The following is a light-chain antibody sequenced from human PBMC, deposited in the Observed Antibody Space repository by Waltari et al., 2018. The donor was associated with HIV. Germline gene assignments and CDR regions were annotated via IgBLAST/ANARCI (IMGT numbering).Light chain of an antibody. CDR2: QVP. Sequence: QSALTQPPSASASPGQSVTISCTGTSSDVGGYNFFSWYQQRPGKAPKLIIYQVPRRPSGVPDRFSGSKSDNTASLTVSGLQVEDEADYYCSSFAGNNDKVVFGGGTKLTVL. CDR3: SSFAGNNDKVV. J-gene: IGLJ2*01. V-gene: IGLV2-8*01. CDR1: SSDVGGYNF.